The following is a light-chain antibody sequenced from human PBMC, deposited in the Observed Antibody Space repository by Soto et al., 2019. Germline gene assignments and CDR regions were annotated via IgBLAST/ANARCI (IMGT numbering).Light chain of an antibody. V-gene: IGKV3-20*01. CDR2: GAS. CDR3: QQYGSSPGT. Sequence: EIVLTQSPGTLSLSPGERATLSCRASQSVSSSYLAWYQQKPGQAPRLLIYGASSRATGIPDRFSGSGSGTDFTLTISRLEPEDFAVFYCHCQQYGSSPGTFGQGTRVESK. J-gene: IGKJ1*01. CDR1: QSVSSSY.